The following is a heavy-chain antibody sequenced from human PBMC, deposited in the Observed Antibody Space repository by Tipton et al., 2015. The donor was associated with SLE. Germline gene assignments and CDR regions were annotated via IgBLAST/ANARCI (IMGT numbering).Heavy chain of an antibody. CDR2: INHSGST. J-gene: IGHJ6*03. CDR3: ARDRYYYMDV. CDR1: GGSFSGYY. V-gene: IGHV4-34*01. Sequence: TLSLTCAVYGGSFSGYYWSWIRQPPGKGLEWIGEINHSGSTNYNPSLKSRVTISVDTSKNQFSLKLSSVTAADTAVYYCARDRYYYMDVWGKGTTVTVSS.